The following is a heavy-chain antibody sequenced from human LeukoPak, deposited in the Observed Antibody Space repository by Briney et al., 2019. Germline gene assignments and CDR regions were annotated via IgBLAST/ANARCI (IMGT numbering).Heavy chain of an antibody. V-gene: IGHV1-18*01. CDR1: GYTFTSYG. CDR3: ARERDSEWLPRSYYFDY. Sequence: ASVKVSCKASGYTFTSYGISWVRQAPGQGLEWMGWISAHNGNTNYAQKLQGRVTMTTDTSTSTAYMELRSLRSDDTAVYYCARERDSEWLPRSYYFDYWGQGTLVTVSS. CDR2: ISAHNGNT. J-gene: IGHJ4*02. D-gene: IGHD5-24*01.